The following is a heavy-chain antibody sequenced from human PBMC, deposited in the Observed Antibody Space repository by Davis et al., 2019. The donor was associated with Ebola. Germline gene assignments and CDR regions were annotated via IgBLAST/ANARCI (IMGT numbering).Heavy chain of an antibody. J-gene: IGHJ4*02. V-gene: IGHV4-34*01. D-gene: IGHD2-2*01. CDR2: INHSGST. CDR1: GGSFSGYY. CDR3: ARGDIVLVPAATFDY. Sequence: PSETLSLTCAVYGGSFSGYYWSWIRQPPGKGLEWIGEINHSGSTNYNPSLKSRVTISVDTSKNQFSLKLSSVTAADTAVYYCARGDIVLVPAATFDYWGQGTLVTVSS.